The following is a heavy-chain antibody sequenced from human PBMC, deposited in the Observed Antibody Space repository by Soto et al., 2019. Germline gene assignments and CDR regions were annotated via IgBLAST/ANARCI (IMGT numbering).Heavy chain of an antibody. CDR2: IYHSGST. J-gene: IGHJ4*02. CDR3: ARAGGLGAVAVDY. Sequence: QLQLQESGSGLVKPSQTLSLTCAVSGGSISSGGYSWSWIRQPPGKGLEWIGYIYHSGSTYYNPSLTGRVTISVDRSKNQFSLQLSSVTAADTAVYYCARAGGLGAVAVDYWCQGTLVTVSS. V-gene: IGHV4-30-2*01. CDR1: GGSISSGGYS. D-gene: IGHD6-19*01.